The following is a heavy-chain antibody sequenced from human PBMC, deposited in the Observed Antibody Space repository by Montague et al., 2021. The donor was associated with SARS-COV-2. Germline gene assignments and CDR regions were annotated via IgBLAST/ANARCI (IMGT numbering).Heavy chain of an antibody. Sequence: SLRLSCAASGFTFSSYEMNWVRQAPGKGLEWVSYISSTGSTIFYADSVKGRFTISRDNAKNSLYLQMNSLRAEDTAVYYCASRAPTRIVLMVYAIGGYFDYWAREPWSPSPQ. CDR2: ISSTGSTI. D-gene: IGHD2-8*01. CDR1: GFTFSSYE. V-gene: IGHV3-48*03. J-gene: IGHJ4*02. CDR3: ASRAPTRIVLMVYAIGGYFDY.